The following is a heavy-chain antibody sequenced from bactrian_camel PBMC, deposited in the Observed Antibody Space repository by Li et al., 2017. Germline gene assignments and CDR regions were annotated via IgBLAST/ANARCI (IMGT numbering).Heavy chain of an antibody. CDR2: IHNGGGST. Sequence: DVQLVESGGGLVQPGGSLRLSCAASGFTFSSYAMGWVRQAPGKGLEWVSGIHNGGGSTYHADSVKGRFTISRDNAENTLYLQLNSLKTEDTAMYYCTRDMFTYWGQGTQVTVS. CDR1: GFTFSSYA. J-gene: IGHJ4*01. D-gene: IGHD1*01. V-gene: IGHV3S31*01. CDR3: TRDMFTY.